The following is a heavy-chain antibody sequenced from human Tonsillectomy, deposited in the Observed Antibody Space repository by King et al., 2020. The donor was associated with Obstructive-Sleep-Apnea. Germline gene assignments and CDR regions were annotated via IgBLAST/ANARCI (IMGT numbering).Heavy chain of an antibody. CDR2: LSYGGSDK. D-gene: IGHD1-26*01. CDR3: AGVREVRGTYTGAYYYARDV. J-gene: IGHJ6*02. Sequence: VQLVESGGGVVQPGGSLRLSCSASGFTFSNYAMHWVRQAPGKGLEWVAVLSYGGSDKYYADSVRGRFTISRDNSKNTLYLQMHTLGAEDTALYYCAGVREVRGTYTGAYYYARDVWGQGTTVAVSS. CDR1: GFTFSNYA. V-gene: IGHV3-30*04.